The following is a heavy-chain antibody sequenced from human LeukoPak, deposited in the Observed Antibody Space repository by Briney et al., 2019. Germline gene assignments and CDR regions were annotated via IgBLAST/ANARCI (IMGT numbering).Heavy chain of an antibody. Sequence: ASVKVSCKASGYTFTSYAIHWVRQAPGQRLEWMGWISAGNGNTKYSQNFQGRVTFISNTSATTAFMELSSLRSEDAAVYYCAGDSGSGSNDYWGQGTLVTVSS. CDR1: GYTFTSYA. V-gene: IGHV1-3*01. CDR3: AGDSGSGSNDY. CDR2: ISAGNGNT. J-gene: IGHJ4*02. D-gene: IGHD1-26*01.